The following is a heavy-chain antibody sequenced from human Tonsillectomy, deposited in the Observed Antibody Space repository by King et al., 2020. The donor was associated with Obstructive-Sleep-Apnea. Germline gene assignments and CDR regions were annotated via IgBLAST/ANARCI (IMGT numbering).Heavy chain of an antibody. CDR1: GGSISSGGYY. D-gene: IGHD1-26*01. CDR3: ARELDSGSYYLGSYFDY. CDR2: IYYSGST. Sequence: QLQESGPGLVKPSQTLSLTCTVSGGSISSGGYYWSWIRQPPGKGLEWIGYIYYSGSTYYNPSLKSRVTISVDTSKNQFSLKLSSVTAADTAVYYCARELDSGSYYLGSYFDYWGQGTLVTVSS. V-gene: IGHV4-31*03. J-gene: IGHJ4*02.